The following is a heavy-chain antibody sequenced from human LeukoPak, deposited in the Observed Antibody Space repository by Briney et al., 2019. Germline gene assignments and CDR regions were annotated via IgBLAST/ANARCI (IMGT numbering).Heavy chain of an antibody. CDR1: GYTFTGYY. V-gene: IGHV1-8*02. J-gene: IGHJ4*02. D-gene: IGHD3-22*01. CDR3: AKFYDSSGPGGTYFDY. CDR2: INPNSGNT. Sequence: ASVKVSCKASGYTFTGYYMHWVRQAPGQGLEWMGWINPNSGNTGYAQKFQGRVTMTRNTSISTAYMELSSLRSEDTAVYYCAKFYDSSGPGGTYFDYWGQGTLVTVSS.